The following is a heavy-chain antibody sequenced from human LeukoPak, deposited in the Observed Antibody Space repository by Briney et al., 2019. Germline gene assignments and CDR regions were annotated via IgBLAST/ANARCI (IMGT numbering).Heavy chain of an antibody. D-gene: IGHD5-24*01. Sequence: SGTLSLTCAVYGGSFSGYYWRWIRQPPGKGLEWIGEINHSGSTNYNPSLKSRVTISVDTSKNQFSLKLSSVTAADTAVYYCASSRHGDAFDIWGQGTMVTVSS. V-gene: IGHV4-34*09. CDR2: INHSGST. CDR3: ASSRHGDAFDI. J-gene: IGHJ3*02. CDR1: GGSFSGYY.